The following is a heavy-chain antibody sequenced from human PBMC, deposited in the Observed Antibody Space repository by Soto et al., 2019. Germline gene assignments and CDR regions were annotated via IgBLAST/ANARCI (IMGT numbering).Heavy chain of an antibody. D-gene: IGHD1-1*01. J-gene: IGHJ6*03. CDR3: ARHQLYYYYYMDV. V-gene: IGHV4-39*01. CDR2: IYYSGST. Sequence: PSETLSLTCTVSGGSISSSSYYWGWIRQPPGKGLEWIGSIYYSGSTYYNPSLKSRVTISVDTSKNQFSLKLSSVTAADTAVYYCARHQLYYYYYMDVWGKGTTVTVSS. CDR1: GGSISSSSYY.